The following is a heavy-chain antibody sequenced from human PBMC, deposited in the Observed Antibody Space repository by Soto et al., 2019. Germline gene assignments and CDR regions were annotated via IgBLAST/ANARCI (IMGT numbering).Heavy chain of an antibody. J-gene: IGHJ6*02. CDR3: AREKDLDYYGSGSYSGGMDV. Sequence: PGGSLSLSCAASGFTFSSYSMNWVRQAPGKGLEWVSYISSSSSTIYYADSVKGRFTISRDNAKNSLYLQMNSLRDEDTAVYYCAREKDLDYYGSGSYSGGMDVWGQGTTVTVSS. CDR1: GFTFSSYS. V-gene: IGHV3-48*02. CDR2: ISSSSSTI. D-gene: IGHD3-10*01.